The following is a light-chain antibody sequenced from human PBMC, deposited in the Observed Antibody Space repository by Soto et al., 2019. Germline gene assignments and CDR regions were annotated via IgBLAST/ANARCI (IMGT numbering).Light chain of an antibody. J-gene: IGLJ2*01. CDR3: NSYTSSITLA. V-gene: IGLV2-14*01. CDR2: EVS. CDR1: SSDIGAYNY. Sequence: QSVLTQPASVSGSPGQSITISCAGTSSDIGAYNYVSWYQQHPGKAPKLIIYEVSNRPSGVSNRFSGSKSGNTASLTISGLQTEDEADYYCNSYTSSITLAFGGGTKVTVL.